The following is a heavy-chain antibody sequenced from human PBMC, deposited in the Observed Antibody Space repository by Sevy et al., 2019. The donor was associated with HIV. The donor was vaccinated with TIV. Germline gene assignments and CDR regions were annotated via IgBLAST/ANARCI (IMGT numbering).Heavy chain of an antibody. V-gene: IGHV3-23*01. D-gene: IGHD2-8*01. J-gene: IGHJ4*02. CDR3: AREGCTQPHDY. CDR1: GFTFAKYS. CDR2: FSFGCGRI. Sequence: GVSLRLSCAASGFTFAKYSMSWVRQAPGKGLEWVSTFSFGCGRINYADSEKGRFTISRDDSKNTLFLQMNSLRAEDTATYFCAREGCTQPHDYWGQGTLVTVSS.